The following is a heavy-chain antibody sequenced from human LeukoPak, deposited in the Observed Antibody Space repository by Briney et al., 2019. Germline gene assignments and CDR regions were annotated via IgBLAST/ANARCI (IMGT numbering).Heavy chain of an antibody. V-gene: IGHV3-48*03. CDR2: ISGGGETT. J-gene: IGHJ4*02. Sequence: PGGSLRLSCVASGFTFSSYEMNWVRQAPGKGLEWVSYISGGGETTFYVDSVKGRFTISRDNAKNSLYLQMNSLRAEDTAVYYCARPITIFGVVDYWGQGTLVTVSS. CDR3: ARPITIFGVVDY. D-gene: IGHD3-3*01. CDR1: GFTFSSYE.